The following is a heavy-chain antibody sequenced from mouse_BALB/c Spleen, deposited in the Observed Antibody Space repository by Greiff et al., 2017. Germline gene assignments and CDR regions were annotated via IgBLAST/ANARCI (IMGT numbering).Heavy chain of an antibody. D-gene: IGHD2-1*01. CDR1: GFTFSDYY. CDR3: AREGKGKEGYAMDY. Sequence: EVQLVESGGGLVKPGGSLKLSCAASGFTFSDYYMYWVRQTPEKRLEWVATISDGGSYTYYPDSVKGRFTISRDNAKNNLYLQMSSLKSEDTAMYYCAREGKGKEGYAMDYWGQGTSVTVSS. V-gene: IGHV5-4*02. CDR2: ISDGGSYT. J-gene: IGHJ4*01.